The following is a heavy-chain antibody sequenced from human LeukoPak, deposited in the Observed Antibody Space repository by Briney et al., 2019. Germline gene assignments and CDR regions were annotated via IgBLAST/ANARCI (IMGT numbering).Heavy chain of an antibody. CDR1: GFTFSSYG. CDR2: IWYDGSNK. V-gene: IGHV3-33*01. J-gene: IGHJ4*02. Sequence: PGRSLRLSCAASGFTFSSYGMHWVRQAPGKGLEWVAVIWYDGSNKYYADSVKGRFTISRDNSKNTLYLQMNSLRAEDTAVYYCARGTPYDFWRVTPAFDYWGQGTLVTVSS. D-gene: IGHD3-3*01. CDR3: ARGTPYDFWRVTPAFDY.